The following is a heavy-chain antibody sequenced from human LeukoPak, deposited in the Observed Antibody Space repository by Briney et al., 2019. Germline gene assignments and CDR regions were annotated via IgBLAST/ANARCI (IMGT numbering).Heavy chain of an antibody. CDR1: GFTFSSYG. Sequence: PGGSLRLSCAASGFTFSSYGMHWVRQAPGKGLEWVAVISYDGSNKYYADSVKGRSTISRDNSKNTLYLQMNSLRAEDTAVYYCAGPTYDSSGYNPPFGYWGQGTLVTVSS. V-gene: IGHV3-30*03. CDR2: ISYDGSNK. J-gene: IGHJ4*02. D-gene: IGHD3-22*01. CDR3: AGPTYDSSGYNPPFGY.